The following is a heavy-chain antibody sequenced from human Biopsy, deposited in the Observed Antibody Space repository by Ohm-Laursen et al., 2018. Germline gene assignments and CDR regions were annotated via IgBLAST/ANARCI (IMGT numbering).Heavy chain of an antibody. V-gene: IGHV4-59*01. CDR2: IYYTGTT. Sequence: SQTLSLTCTVSGGSTSSYYWNWIRQPPGKGLEWIGFIYYTGTTNYNPSLKSRLTLSVDTSRNQFSLRLNSVTAADTAVYYCARGYAGLYEAFDFWGQGTVVTVAS. CDR3: ARGYAGLYEAFDF. J-gene: IGHJ3*01. CDR1: GGSTSSYY. D-gene: IGHD5-18*01.